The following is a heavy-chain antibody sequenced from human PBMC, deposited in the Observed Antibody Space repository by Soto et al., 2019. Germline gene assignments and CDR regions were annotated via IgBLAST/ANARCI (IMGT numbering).Heavy chain of an antibody. CDR2: INPSGGST. CDR3: AYQGAGIMYYYYYYMDV. D-gene: IGHD3-3*01. J-gene: IGHJ6*02. V-gene: IGHV1-46*01. CDR1: GYTFTSYY. Sequence: ASVKVSCKASGYTFTSYYMHWVRQAPGQGLEWMGVINPSGGSTSYAQKFQGRVTMTRDTSTSTVYMELSSLRSEDTAVYYCAYQGAGIMYYYYYYMDVWGQGTTVTGSS.